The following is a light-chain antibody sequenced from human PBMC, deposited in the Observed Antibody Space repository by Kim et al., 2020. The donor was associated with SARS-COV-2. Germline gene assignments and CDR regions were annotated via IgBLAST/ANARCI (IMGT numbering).Light chain of an antibody. CDR1: RLSSYY. CDR3: IPLDSNNNVL. V-gene: IGLV3-19*01. CDR2: GNN. J-gene: IGLJ2*01. Sequence: ALGQTVSITCQGGRLSSYYATCYQQPPPQPPLLIFYGNNNRPSVITDRFSASSSGNTSSFIIAGTAAGDEDDYYCIPLDSNNNVLFGGGTQLTVL.